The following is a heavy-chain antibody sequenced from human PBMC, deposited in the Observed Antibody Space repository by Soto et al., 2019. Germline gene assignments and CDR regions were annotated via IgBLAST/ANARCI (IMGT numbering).Heavy chain of an antibody. V-gene: IGHV1-69*13. D-gene: IGHD5-12*01. Sequence: GASVKVSCKASGGSFSNFGISWVRQAPGQGLEWMGGIVPVFGRPNYAQRFRGRLTITADDSTSTGYMELISLRSDDTAVYYCAREGSGYNFWGQGTPVTVSS. J-gene: IGHJ4*02. CDR1: GGSFSNFG. CDR3: AREGSGYNF. CDR2: IVPVFGRP.